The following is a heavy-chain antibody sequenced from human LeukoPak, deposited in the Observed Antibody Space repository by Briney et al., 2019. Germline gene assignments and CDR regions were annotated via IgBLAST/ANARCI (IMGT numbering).Heavy chain of an antibody. Sequence: EASVKVSCKASGHTFTGYYMHWVRQAPGQGLEWMGWINPNSGGTNYAQKFQGRVTMTRDTSISTAYMELSSLRSEDTAVYYCAPLYDDGYWGQGTLVTVSS. D-gene: IGHD2-2*02. J-gene: IGHJ4*02. CDR2: INPNSGGT. CDR1: GHTFTGYY. V-gene: IGHV1-2*02. CDR3: APLYDDGY.